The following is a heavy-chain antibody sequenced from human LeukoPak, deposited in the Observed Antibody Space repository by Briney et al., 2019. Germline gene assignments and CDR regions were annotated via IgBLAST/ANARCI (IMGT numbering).Heavy chain of an antibody. Sequence: GGSLRLSCVASGFTFNDHGMHWVRQAPGKGLEWVSAISGSGVSTYYADSVKGRFTVSRDNSKNTLYLQMGSLRAEDTAVYYCAKDERNWNYNLASQTYDWGQGTLVTVSS. CDR1: GFTFNDHG. D-gene: IGHD1-7*01. J-gene: IGHJ4*02. V-gene: IGHV3-23*01. CDR2: ISGSGVST. CDR3: AKDERNWNYNLASQTYD.